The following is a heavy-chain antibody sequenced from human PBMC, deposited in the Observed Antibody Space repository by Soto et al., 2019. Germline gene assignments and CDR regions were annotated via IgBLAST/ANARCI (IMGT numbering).Heavy chain of an antibody. CDR2: IAAAGGNT. CDR3: AKGRGGCDP. CDR1: GFTFNNYA. V-gene: IGHV3-23*01. D-gene: IGHD3-10*01. J-gene: IGHJ5*02. Sequence: GGSLRLSCAASGFTFNNYAMNWVRQAPGKGLEWVSTIAAAGGNTYYADSVKGRFTISRDNSKSTLHLQMNSLRVEDTAIYYCAKGRGGCDPWGQGTLVTVSS.